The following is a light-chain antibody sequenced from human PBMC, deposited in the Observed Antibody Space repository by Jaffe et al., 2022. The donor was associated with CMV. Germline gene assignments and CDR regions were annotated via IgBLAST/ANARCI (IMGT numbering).Light chain of an antibody. CDR2: KAS. Sequence: DIQMTQSPSTLSVSVGDRVTITCRASQRMSSWLAWYQQKPGKAPKLLIYKASSLESGVPSRFSGSGSGTEFTLTISSLQPDDFATYYCQQYNSYPLTFGGGTKVEIK. CDR3: QQYNSYPLT. J-gene: IGKJ4*01. V-gene: IGKV1-5*03. CDR1: QRMSSW.